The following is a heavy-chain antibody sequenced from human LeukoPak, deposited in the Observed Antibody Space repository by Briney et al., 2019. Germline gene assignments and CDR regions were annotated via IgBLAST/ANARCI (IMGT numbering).Heavy chain of an antibody. J-gene: IGHJ4*02. D-gene: IGHD4-17*01. CDR1: GYTFTSYA. CDR3: ATKKDYGDYFDY. Sequence: ASVKVSCKAPGYTFTSYAMHWVRQAPGQRLEWMGWINAGNGNTKYSQKFQGRVTITRDTSASTAYMELSSLRSEDTAVYYCATKKDYGDYFDYGGQEPLVTVSS. V-gene: IGHV1-3*01. CDR2: INAGNGNT.